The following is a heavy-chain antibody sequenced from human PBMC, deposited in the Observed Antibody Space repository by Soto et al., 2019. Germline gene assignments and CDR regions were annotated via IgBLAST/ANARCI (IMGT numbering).Heavy chain of an antibody. Sequence: GSLRLSCAASGFTFSSHSMNWVRQAPGKGLEWVSSISSSSSYIYYADSVKGRFTISRDNAKNSLYLQMSSLRAEDTAVYYCARVGGGYQLLHAFDIWGQGTMVTVSS. D-gene: IGHD2-2*01. CDR2: ISSSSSYI. J-gene: IGHJ3*02. V-gene: IGHV3-21*01. CDR3: ARVGGGYQLLHAFDI. CDR1: GFTFSSHS.